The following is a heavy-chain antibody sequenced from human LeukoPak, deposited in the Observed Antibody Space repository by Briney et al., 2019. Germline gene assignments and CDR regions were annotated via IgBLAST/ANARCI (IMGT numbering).Heavy chain of an antibody. V-gene: IGHV4-39*07. CDR2: IYYSGST. CDR3: AKRTSSGSDYYFDY. CDR1: GGSISSYY. Sequence: SETLSLTCTVSGGSISSYYWGWIRQPPGKGLEWIGSIYYSGSTYYNPSLKSRVTISVDTSKNQFSLKLSSVTAADTAVYYCAKRTSSGSDYYFDYWGQGTLVTVSS. D-gene: IGHD3-22*01. J-gene: IGHJ4*02.